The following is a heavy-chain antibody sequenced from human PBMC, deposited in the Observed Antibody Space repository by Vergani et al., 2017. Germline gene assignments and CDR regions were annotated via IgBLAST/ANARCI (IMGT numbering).Heavy chain of an antibody. J-gene: IGHJ4*02. D-gene: IGHD3-22*01. V-gene: IGHV1-69*04. CDR1: GGTFSSYA. CDR2: IITNLGIA. CDR3: ARSSGYYSYYFDF. Sequence: QVQLVQSGAEVKKPGSSVKVSCKASGGTFSSYAISWVRQAPGQGLEWMGRIITNLGIANYAQKFQGRVTITADKSTSTAYMELSSLRSEDTAVYYCARSSGYYSYYFDFWGQGTLVTVSS.